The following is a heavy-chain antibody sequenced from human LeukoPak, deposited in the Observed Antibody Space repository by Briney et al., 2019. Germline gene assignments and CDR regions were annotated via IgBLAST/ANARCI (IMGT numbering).Heavy chain of an antibody. CDR3: ARAGADYYGSGSYYNGDY. V-gene: IGHV3-21*01. Sequence: GGSLRLSCAASGFTFSSYSMNWVRQAPGKGLEWVSSISSSSSYIYYADSVKGRFTISRDNAKNSLYLQMNSLRAEDTAVYYCARAGADYYGSGSYYNGDYWGQGTLVTVSS. CDR1: GFTFSSYS. D-gene: IGHD3-10*01. CDR2: ISSSSSYI. J-gene: IGHJ4*02.